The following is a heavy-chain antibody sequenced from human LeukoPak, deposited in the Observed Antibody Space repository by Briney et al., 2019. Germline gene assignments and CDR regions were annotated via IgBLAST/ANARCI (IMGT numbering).Heavy chain of an antibody. V-gene: IGHV3-33*01. CDR3: ARGRSYGSFYYDMDV. D-gene: IGHD3-10*01. J-gene: IGHJ6*02. CDR2: IWYDGSNK. Sequence: GRSLRLSCAASGFTFSSYGMHWVRQAPGKGLEWVAVIWYDGSNKYYADSVKGRFTISRDNSKNTLYLQMNSLRAEDTAVYYCARGRSYGSFYYDMDVWGQGTTVTVSS. CDR1: GFTFSSYG.